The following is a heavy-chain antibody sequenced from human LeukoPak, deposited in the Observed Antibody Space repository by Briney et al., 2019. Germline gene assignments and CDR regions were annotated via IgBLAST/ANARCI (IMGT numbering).Heavy chain of an antibody. CDR1: GGSFSGYY. CDR3: ASAVAAAGFDY. D-gene: IGHD6-13*01. CDR2: INHSGSA. J-gene: IGHJ4*02. Sequence: SETLSLTCAVYGGSFSGYYWSWIRQPPGKGLEWIGEINHSGSANYNPSLKSRVTISVDTSKNQFSLNLSSVTAADTAVYYCASAVAAAGFDYWGQGTLVTVSS. V-gene: IGHV4-34*01.